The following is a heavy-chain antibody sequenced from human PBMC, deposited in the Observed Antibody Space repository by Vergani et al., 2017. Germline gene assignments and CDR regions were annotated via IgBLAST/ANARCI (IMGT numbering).Heavy chain of an antibody. CDR2: IYYSGLT. J-gene: IGHJ4*02. CDR1: ADSISSGSYY. CDR3: ARQRPGSGWSPGDFDD. D-gene: IGHD6-19*01. Sequence: QLQLQQSGPGLVKPSETLFLTCTVSADSISSGSYYWGWIRQPPGKSLEWIGSIYYSGLTYYNPSLKSRVANSVDTSKNQFSLKVTSVTAAGTAVYFCARQRPGSGWSPGDFDDWGQGILVTVSS. V-gene: IGHV4-39*01.